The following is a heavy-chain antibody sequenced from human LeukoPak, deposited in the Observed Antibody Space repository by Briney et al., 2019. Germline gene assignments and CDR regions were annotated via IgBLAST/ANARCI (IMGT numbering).Heavy chain of an antibody. J-gene: IGHJ4*02. CDR2: FDPEDGET. V-gene: IGHV1-24*01. D-gene: IGHD6-19*01. CDR1: GYTFTSYD. Sequence: GASVKVSCKASGYTFTSYDINWVRQAPGKGLEWMGGFDPEDGETIYAQKFQGRVTMTEDTSTDTAYMELSSLRSEDTAVYYCATDLGGSGWHNFDYWGQGTLVTVSS. CDR3: ATDLGGSGWHNFDY.